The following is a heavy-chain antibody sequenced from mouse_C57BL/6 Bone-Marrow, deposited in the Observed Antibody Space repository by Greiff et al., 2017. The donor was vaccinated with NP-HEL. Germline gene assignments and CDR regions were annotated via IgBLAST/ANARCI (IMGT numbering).Heavy chain of an antibody. V-gene: IGHV1-81*01. CDR1: GYTFTSYG. Sequence: VQLQQSGAELARPGASVKLSCKASGYTFTSYGISWVKQRTGQGLEWIGEIYPRSGNTYYNEKFKGKATLTADKSYSPAYMELRSLTSEDSAVYFCAREGVSITTVVATTSYWYFDVWGTGTTVTVSS. CDR2: IYPRSGNT. D-gene: IGHD1-1*01. CDR3: AREGVSITTVVATTSYWYFDV. J-gene: IGHJ1*03.